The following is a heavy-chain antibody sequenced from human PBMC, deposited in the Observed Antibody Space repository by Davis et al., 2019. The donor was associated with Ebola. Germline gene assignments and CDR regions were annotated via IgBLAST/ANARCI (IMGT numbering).Heavy chain of an antibody. V-gene: IGHV3-23*01. CDR1: GFTFSDYY. J-gene: IGHJ4*02. D-gene: IGHD6-19*01. CDR2: LGTSADT. CDR3: AKDLGSAGWYFDY. Sequence: GGSLRLSCAASGFTFSDYYMSWIRQAPGKGLEWVSTLGTSADTYYADSVKGRFTISRDNSENTLYLQMNSLRAEDTAIYYCAKDLGSAGWYFDYWGQGTLVTVSS.